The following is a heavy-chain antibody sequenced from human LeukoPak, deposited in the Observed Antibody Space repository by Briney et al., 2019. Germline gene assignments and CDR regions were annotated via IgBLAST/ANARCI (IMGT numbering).Heavy chain of an antibody. D-gene: IGHD3-9*01. Sequence: PGGSLRLSCEASGFRFGDYYMAWIRQAPGKGLEWISWMGSRSGTTQYADSMKGRFTISRDNAMNSLYLQMNSLTAEDTAVYYCATDGTPERITIFSHYFDSWGQGTLVTVSS. CDR2: MGSRSGTT. J-gene: IGHJ4*02. CDR3: ATDGTPERITIFSHYFDS. V-gene: IGHV3-11*01. CDR1: GFRFGDYY.